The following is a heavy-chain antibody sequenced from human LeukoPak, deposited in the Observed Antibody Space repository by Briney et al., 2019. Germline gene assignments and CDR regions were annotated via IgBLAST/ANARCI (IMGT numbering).Heavy chain of an antibody. CDR1: GGSISTSTYY. D-gene: IGHD3-10*01. V-gene: IGHV4-39*01. J-gene: IGHJ4*02. CDR2: IYYSGSS. Sequence: SETLSLTCSVFGGSISTSTYYWGWIRQPPGKGLEWIGTIYYSGSSYYNPSLKSRVTISVDTSKNQFSLKLNSVTAADTAVYYCARHPSGRADSWGQGTLVTVSS. CDR3: ARHPSGRADS.